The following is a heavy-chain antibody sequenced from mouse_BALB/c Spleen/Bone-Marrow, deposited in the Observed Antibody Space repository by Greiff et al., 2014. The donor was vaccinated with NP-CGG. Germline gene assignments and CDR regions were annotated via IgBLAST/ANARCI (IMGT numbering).Heavy chain of an antibody. J-gene: IGHJ4*01. Sequence: EVQLVESGPELVKPGASVKMSCKASGYTFTTYVMQWVKQKPGQGLEWIGYINPYNDGTKYNEKFKGKATLTSDKSSSTAYMELSSLTSEDSAVYYCARSDGYYYAVDYWGQGTSVIVSS. CDR2: INPYNDGT. D-gene: IGHD2-3*01. CDR1: GYTFTTYV. V-gene: IGHV1-14*01. CDR3: ARSDGYYYAVDY.